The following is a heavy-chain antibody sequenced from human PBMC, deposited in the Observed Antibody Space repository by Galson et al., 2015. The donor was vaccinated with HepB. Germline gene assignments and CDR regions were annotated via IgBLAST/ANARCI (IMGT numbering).Heavy chain of an antibody. Sequence: SVKVSCKASGGTFSNYIISWVRQAPGQGLEWMGKIIPLFGVSNYAQVFQDRVTITADKSTNITDMEMHSLTSGDTAVYFCVINYFDTSGYFDFWGQGTRVTVS. J-gene: IGHJ4*02. CDR2: IIPLFGVS. CDR1: GGTFSNYI. V-gene: IGHV1-69*02. D-gene: IGHD3-22*01. CDR3: VINYFDTSGYFDF.